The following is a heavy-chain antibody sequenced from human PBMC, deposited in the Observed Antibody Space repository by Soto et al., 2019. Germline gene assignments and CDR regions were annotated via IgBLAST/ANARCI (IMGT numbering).Heavy chain of an antibody. Sequence: QVQLVESGGGVVQPGTSLRLSCAASGFTFSSYGLHWVRQAPGKGLEWVAVLSYDGSNEFYGDSVKGRFTISRDNSKNTLYLQMNSLRAEETAVYYCAKWFGEPYYYYFYMDVWGKGTTVTVSS. CDR3: AKWFGEPYYYYFYMDV. J-gene: IGHJ6*03. D-gene: IGHD3-10*01. CDR2: LSYDGSNE. V-gene: IGHV3-33*05. CDR1: GFTFSSYG.